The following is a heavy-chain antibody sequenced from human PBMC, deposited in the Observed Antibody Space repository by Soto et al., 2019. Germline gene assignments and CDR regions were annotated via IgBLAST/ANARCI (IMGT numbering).Heavy chain of an antibody. CDR3: VKGEVGSSSSSIGMDDY. CDR2: ISSNGGST. V-gene: IGHV3-64D*06. J-gene: IGHJ4*02. D-gene: IGHD6-6*01. CDR1: GFTFSSYA. Sequence: GGSLRLSCAASGFTFSSYAMHWVRQAPGKGLEYVSAISSNGGSTYYADSVKGRFTISRDNSKNTLYLQMSSLRAEDTAVYYCVKGEVGSSSSSIGMDDYWGQGTLVTVSS.